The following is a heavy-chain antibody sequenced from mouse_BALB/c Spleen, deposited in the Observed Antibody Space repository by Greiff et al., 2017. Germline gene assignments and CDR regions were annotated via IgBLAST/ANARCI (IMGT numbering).Heavy chain of an antibody. CDR1: GFSLTSYG. D-gene: IGHD2-14*01. CDR3: ARGGNYRYDPLAY. J-gene: IGHJ3*01. V-gene: IGHV2-9*02. CDR2: IWAGGST. Sequence: QVQLKESGPGLVAPSQSLSITCTVSGFSLTSYGVHWVRQPPGKGLEWLGVIWAGGSTNYNSALMSRLSISKDNSKSQVFLKMNSLQTDDTAMYYCARGGNYRYDPLAYWGQGTLVTVSA.